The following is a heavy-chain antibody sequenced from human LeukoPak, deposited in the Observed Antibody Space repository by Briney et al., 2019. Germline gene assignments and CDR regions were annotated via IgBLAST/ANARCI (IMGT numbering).Heavy chain of an antibody. CDR2: ISAYNGNT. CDR3: ARGNSSGWYGEYYYYMDV. CDR1: GYSFTTYG. J-gene: IGHJ6*03. Sequence: GASVTVSCKASGYSFTTYGIRWVRPAPGQGLAWLGLISAYNGNTNYAQKFQGRVTMTTDTSTSTAYMELSSLRSENTAVYYCARGNSSGWYGEYYYYMDVWGKGTTVTVSS. V-gene: IGHV1-18*01. D-gene: IGHD6-19*01.